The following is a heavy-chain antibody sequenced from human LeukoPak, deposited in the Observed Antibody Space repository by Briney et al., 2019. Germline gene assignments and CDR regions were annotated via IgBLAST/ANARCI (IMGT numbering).Heavy chain of an antibody. CDR3: ARDWGPGEVADY. CDR2: INAGNGNT. CDR1: GYTFTSYA. Sequence: ASVKVSCKASGYTFTSYAMHWVRQAPGQRLEWMGWINAGNGNTKYSQKFQGRVTITRDTSASTGYMELSSLRSEDTAVYYCARDWGPGEVADYWGQGTLVTVSS. D-gene: IGHD3-16*01. V-gene: IGHV1-3*01. J-gene: IGHJ4*02.